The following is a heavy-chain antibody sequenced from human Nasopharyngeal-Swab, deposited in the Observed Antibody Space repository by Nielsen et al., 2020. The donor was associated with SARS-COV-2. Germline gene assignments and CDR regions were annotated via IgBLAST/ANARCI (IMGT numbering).Heavy chain of an antibody. CDR3: AKDGSHYDFWTGRRYFDL. CDR1: GFIFGNSA. Sequence: GGSLRLSCAASGFIFGNSAMSWVRQAPGKGLEWVSGITGSGGITYYVDSVKGRFTISRDNSKNTFYLQMNSLTAEDTAIYSCAKDGSHYDFWTGRRYFDLWGRGTLVTVSS. V-gene: IGHV3-23*01. D-gene: IGHD3-3*01. CDR2: ITGSGGIT. J-gene: IGHJ2*01.